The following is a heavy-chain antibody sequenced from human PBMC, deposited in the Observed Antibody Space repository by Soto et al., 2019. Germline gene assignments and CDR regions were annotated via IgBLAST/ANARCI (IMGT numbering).Heavy chain of an antibody. D-gene: IGHD5-18*01. CDR3: ARPYVDTAYYYYGMDV. V-gene: IGHV3-30-3*01. Sequence: QVQLVESGGGVVQPGRSLRLSCAASGFTFSSYAMHWVRQAPGKGLERVAVISYDGSNKYYADSVKGRFTISRDNSKNTLYLQMNSLRSEDTAVYYCARPYVDTAYYYYGMDVWGQGTTVTVSS. CDR2: ISYDGSNK. CDR1: GFTFSSYA. J-gene: IGHJ6*02.